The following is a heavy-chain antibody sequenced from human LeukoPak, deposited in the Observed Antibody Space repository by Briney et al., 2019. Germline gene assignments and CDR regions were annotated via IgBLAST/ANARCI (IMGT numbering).Heavy chain of an antibody. CDR1: GFTFSSYW. J-gene: IGHJ4*02. V-gene: IGHV3-74*01. CDR3: ARVAGGSSPYYFDY. CDR2: INSDGSST. D-gene: IGHD6-13*01. Sequence: GGSLRLSCAASGFTFSSYWMHWVRQAPGKGLVRVSRINSDGSSTSYADSVKGRFTISRDNAKNTLYLQMNSLRAEDTAVYYCARVAGGSSPYYFDYWGRGTLVTVSS.